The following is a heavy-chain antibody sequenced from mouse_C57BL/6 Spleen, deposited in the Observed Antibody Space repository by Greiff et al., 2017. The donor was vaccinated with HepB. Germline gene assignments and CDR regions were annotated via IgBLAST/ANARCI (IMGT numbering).Heavy chain of an antibody. CDR3: ARKDYDYDEESAMDY. CDR2: IWSGGST. CDR1: GFSLTSYG. D-gene: IGHD2-4*01. V-gene: IGHV2-2*01. Sequence: VQRVESGPGLVQPSQSLSITCTVSGFSLTSYGVHWVRQSPGKGLEWLGVIWSGGSTDYNAAFISRLSISKDNSKSQVFFKMNSLQADDTAIYYCARKDYDYDEESAMDYWGQGTSVTVSS. J-gene: IGHJ4*01.